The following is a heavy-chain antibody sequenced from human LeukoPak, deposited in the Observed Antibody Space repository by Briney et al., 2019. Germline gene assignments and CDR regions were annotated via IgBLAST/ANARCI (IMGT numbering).Heavy chain of an antibody. CDR3: ARWGYYGSGSYRLGNDY. CDR2: INPNSGGT. Sequence: ASVKVSCKASGYTFTGYYMHWVRQAPGQGLEWMGWINPNSGGTNYAQKFQGRVTMTRDTSISTAYMELSRPRSDDTAVYYCARWGYYGSGSYRLGNDYWGQGTLVTVSS. CDR1: GYTFTGYY. V-gene: IGHV1-2*02. D-gene: IGHD3-10*01. J-gene: IGHJ4*02.